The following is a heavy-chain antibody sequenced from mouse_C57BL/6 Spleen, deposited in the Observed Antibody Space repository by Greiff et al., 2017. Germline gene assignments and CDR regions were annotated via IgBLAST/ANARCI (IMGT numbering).Heavy chain of an antibody. CDR1: GYSITSGYY. CDR3: ARGLIYYGNYEGGAMDY. Sequence: EVKLVESGPGLVKPSQSLSLTCSVTGYSITSGYYWNWIRQFPGNKLEWMGYISYDGSNNYNPSLKNRISITRDTSKNQFFLKLNSVTTEDTATYYCARGLIYYGNYEGGAMDYWGQGTSVTVSS. D-gene: IGHD2-1*01. J-gene: IGHJ4*01. V-gene: IGHV3-6*01. CDR2: ISYDGSN.